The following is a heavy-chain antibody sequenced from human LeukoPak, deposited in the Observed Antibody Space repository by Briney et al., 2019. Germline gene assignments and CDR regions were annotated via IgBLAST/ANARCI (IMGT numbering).Heavy chain of an antibody. J-gene: IGHJ4*02. CDR3: ARGTDRSKTGY. V-gene: IGHV4-34*01. CDR1: GGSFHDYF. D-gene: IGHD3-22*01. Sequence: SETLSLTCAVYGGSFHDYFCSWIRQPPGKGLEWIGETSRGEGTHYSSSLRSRVIISVDTSKNQCSLKLSSVTAADTAVYYCARGTDRSKTGYWGQGTLVTVSS. CDR2: TSRGEGT.